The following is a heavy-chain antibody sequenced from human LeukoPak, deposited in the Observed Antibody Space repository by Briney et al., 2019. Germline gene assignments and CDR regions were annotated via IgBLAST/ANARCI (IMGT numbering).Heavy chain of an antibody. CDR1: GGTFSSYA. D-gene: IGHD3-3*01. CDR3: ARGRPAQLRFLEWLLLG. Sequence: TVKVSCKASGGTFSSYAISWVRQAPGQGLEWMGGIIPIFGTANYAQKFQGRVTITADESTSTAYMELSSLRSEDTAVYYCARGRPAQLRFLEWLLLGWGQGTLFTVSS. J-gene: IGHJ4*02. CDR2: IIPIFGTA. V-gene: IGHV1-69*01.